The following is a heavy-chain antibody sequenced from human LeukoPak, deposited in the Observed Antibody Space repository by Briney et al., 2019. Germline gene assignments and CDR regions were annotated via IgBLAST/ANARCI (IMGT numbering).Heavy chain of an antibody. CDR3: AKDTGYSTGWYAVDY. V-gene: IGHV3-23*01. Sequence: GGSPRLSCAASGFTFNNYAMGWVRQAPGKGLEWVSAIGANGGPKYYTDSMKGRFTTSRDSSKNTLYLQMNSLRADDTAVYYCAKDTGYSTGWYAVDYWGQGTLVTVSS. J-gene: IGHJ4*02. CDR1: GFTFNNYA. CDR2: IGANGGPK. D-gene: IGHD6-19*01.